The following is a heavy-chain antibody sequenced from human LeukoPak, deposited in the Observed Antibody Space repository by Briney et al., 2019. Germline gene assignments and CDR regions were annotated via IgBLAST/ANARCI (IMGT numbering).Heavy chain of an antibody. CDR1: GGSISTNGYY. CDR2: IYKSGST. V-gene: IGHV4-39*01. CDR3: ARQRGYSYGYFDS. D-gene: IGHD5-18*01. J-gene: IGHJ4*02. Sequence: KPSETLSLTCTASGGSISTNGYYWGWIRQPPGKGLEWIASIYKSGSTYYNPSLESRMTISVDTSKNQFSLKLSSVTAADTAVYFCARQRGYSYGYFDSWGQGTLVTVSS.